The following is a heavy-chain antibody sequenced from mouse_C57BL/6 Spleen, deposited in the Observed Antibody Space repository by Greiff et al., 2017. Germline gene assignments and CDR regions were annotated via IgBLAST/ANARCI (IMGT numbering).Heavy chain of an antibody. D-gene: IGHD1-1*01. CDR1: GFSLSTSNMG. J-gene: IGHJ1*03. CDR3: AQIPPGSSYWYFDV. Sequence: ESGPGILQPSQTLSLTCSFSGFSLSTSNMGIGWIRQPSGKGLEWLAHIWWNDDKYYNPSLKSRLTISKDTSNNQAFLKLTSVDTADTATYYCAQIPPGSSYWYFDVRGTGTTVTVAS. CDR2: IWWNDDK. V-gene: IGHV8-5*01.